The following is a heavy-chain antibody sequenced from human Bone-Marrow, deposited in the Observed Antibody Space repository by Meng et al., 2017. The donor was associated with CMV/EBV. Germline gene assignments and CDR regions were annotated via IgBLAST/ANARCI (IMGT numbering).Heavy chain of an antibody. Sequence: ASVKVSCKASGYTFTGYYMHWVRQAPGQGLEWMGWINPNSGGTNYAQKFQGRVTMTRDTSISTAYMELSRLRSDETAVYYCARGLGVTPGYGMDVWGQGTTVTVSS. D-gene: IGHD3-16*01. J-gene: IGHJ6*02. V-gene: IGHV1-2*02. CDR3: ARGLGVTPGYGMDV. CDR2: INPNSGGT. CDR1: GYTFTGYY.